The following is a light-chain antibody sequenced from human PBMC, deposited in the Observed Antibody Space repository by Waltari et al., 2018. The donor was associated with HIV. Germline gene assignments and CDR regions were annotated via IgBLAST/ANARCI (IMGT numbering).Light chain of an antibody. CDR1: QSVLYSSNNKNY. Sequence: DIVMTQSPDSLAVSLGERATIHCKSRQSVLYSSNNKNYLAWYQQKPGQPPKLLIYWASTRESGVPDRFSGSGSGTDFTLTISSLQAEDVAVYYCQQYYTNPRTFGQGTKVEIK. CDR2: WAS. J-gene: IGKJ1*01. CDR3: QQYYTNPRT. V-gene: IGKV4-1*01.